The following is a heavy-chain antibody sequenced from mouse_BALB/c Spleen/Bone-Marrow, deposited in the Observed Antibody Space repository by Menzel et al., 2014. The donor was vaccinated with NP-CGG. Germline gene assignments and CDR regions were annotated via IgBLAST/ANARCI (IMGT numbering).Heavy chain of an antibody. D-gene: IGHD2-12*01. J-gene: IGHJ4*01. CDR2: VWTGGST. CDR1: GFSLTQYT. CDR3: ARNSDHYSLDY. Sequence: VKVVESGPGLVQPSQSLSITCTVSGFSLTQYTIYWIRQSPGKGLEWLGVVWTGGSTDYNATFISRLTITKDNSKGQVFIKMTSLEPTDTAIYYCARNSDHYSLDYWSQGTSVTVSS. V-gene: IGHV2-2*02.